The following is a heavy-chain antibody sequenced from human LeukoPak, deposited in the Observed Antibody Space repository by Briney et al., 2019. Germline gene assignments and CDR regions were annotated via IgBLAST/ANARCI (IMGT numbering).Heavy chain of an antibody. D-gene: IGHD5-24*01. Sequence: GGSLRLSCSASGFTFSSSAMSWVRQAPGKGLEWVSAIGTSGDRTFYADSVKGRFTISRDNSKNTLYLQMNSLRAEDTAVYYCAGDKPFFDYRGQGNLVTVSS. CDR1: GFTFSSSA. CDR2: IGTSGDRT. J-gene: IGHJ4*02. V-gene: IGHV3-23*01. CDR3: AGDKPFFDY.